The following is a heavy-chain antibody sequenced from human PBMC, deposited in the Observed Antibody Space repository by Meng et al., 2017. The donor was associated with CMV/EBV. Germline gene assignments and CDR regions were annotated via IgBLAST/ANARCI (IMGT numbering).Heavy chain of an antibody. D-gene: IGHD1-26*01. Sequence: GESLEISCASSGFTFSDYYMSWIRPAPGKGLEWVSYISSSGSTIYYADSVKGRFTISRDNAKNSLYLQMNSLRAEDTAVYYCARDLTGSYSAWGQGTLVTVSS. V-gene: IGHV3-11*01. CDR1: GFTFSDYY. CDR3: ARDLTGSYSA. CDR2: ISSSGSTI. J-gene: IGHJ4*02.